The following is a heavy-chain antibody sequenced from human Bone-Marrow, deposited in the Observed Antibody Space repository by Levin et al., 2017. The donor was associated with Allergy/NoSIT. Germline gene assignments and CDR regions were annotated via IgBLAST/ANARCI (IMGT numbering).Heavy chain of an antibody. J-gene: IGHJ4*02. CDR3: ARDQENRDFDS. V-gene: IGHV3-7*01. Sequence: GGSLRLSCAASGFTFSYYWMSWVRQAPGKGLEWVANIKYDGSEQYYLDSVKGRFTISRDNAKNSLCLQMNSLRAEDAAVYYCARDQENRDFDSWGQGILVTVSS. CDR1: GFTFSYYW. CDR2: IKYDGSEQ.